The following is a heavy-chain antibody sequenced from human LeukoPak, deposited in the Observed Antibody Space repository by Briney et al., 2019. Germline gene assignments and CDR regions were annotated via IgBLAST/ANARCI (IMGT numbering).Heavy chain of an antibody. J-gene: IGHJ5*02. CDR2: IYYSGST. Sequence: PSETLSLTCTVSGGSISSSSYYWGWIRQPPGKGLEWIGSIYYSGSTYYNPSLKSRVTISVDTSKNQFSLKLSSVTAADTAVYYCAKDVAGDTMWFDPWGQGTLVTVSS. CDR3: AKDVAGDTMWFDP. D-gene: IGHD6-19*01. CDR1: GGSISSSSYY. V-gene: IGHV4-39*07.